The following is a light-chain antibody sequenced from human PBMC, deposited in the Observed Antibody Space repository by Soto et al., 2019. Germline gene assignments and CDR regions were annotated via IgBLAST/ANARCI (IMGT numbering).Light chain of an antibody. CDR1: QVISST. CDR2: DVS. J-gene: IGKJ4*01. V-gene: IGKV1-13*02. Sequence: AIQLTQSPSSLSASVGHRVTITCRARQVISSTLAWYQQKPGKAPKLLIFDVSSLQSGVPPTFSGSGSGTDFTLTLSSLQPEDFATYYCQQFNSYPLTFGGGTKVGIK. CDR3: QQFNSYPLT.